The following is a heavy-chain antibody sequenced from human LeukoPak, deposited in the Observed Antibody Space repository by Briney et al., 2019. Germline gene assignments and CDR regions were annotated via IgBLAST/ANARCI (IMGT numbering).Heavy chain of an antibody. J-gene: IGHJ4*02. D-gene: IGHD3-10*01. Sequence: PGGSLRLSCAASGFTFNTYTMKWVRQAPGKGLEWVSSISSSSSYIYYADSVKGRFTISRDNARKSLYLQMNSLRAEDTAVYYCAKDKVFGGELDYWGQGTLVTVSS. V-gene: IGHV3-21*01. CDR1: GFTFNTYT. CDR2: ISSSSSYI. CDR3: AKDKVFGGELDY.